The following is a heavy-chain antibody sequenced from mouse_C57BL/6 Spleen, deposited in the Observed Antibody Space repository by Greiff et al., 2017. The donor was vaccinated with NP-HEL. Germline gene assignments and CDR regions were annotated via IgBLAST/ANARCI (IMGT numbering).Heavy chain of an antibody. V-gene: IGHV1-15*01. CDR3: TNHGAYFDY. CDR1: GYTFTDYE. Sequence: QVQLKESGAELVRPGASVTLSCKASGYTFTDYEMHWVKQTPVHGLEWIGAIDPETGGTAYNQKFKGKAILTADKSSSTAYMELRSLTSEDSAVYYCTNHGAYFDYWGQGTTLTVSS. J-gene: IGHJ2*01. CDR2: IDPETGGT.